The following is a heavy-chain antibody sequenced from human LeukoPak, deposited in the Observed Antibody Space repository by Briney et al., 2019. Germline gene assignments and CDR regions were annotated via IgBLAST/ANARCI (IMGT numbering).Heavy chain of an antibody. CDR3: ARDGLRRPPTPYCGGDCPLDY. CDR1: GFTFDNYA. J-gene: IGHJ4*02. D-gene: IGHD2-21*02. Sequence: GGSLRLSCAASGFTFDNYAMSWVRQTPGKGLEWVSGTNWDGGRTGYADSVKGRFTISRDNAKNSLYLQMNSLRVEDTAMYYCARDGLRRPPTPYCGGDCPLDYWGQGTLVSVSS. CDR2: TNWDGGRT. V-gene: IGHV3-20*04.